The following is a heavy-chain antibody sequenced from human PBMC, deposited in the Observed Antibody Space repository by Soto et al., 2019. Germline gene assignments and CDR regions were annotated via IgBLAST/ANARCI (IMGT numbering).Heavy chain of an antibody. CDR2: IKSKTDGGTT. V-gene: IGHV3-15*01. CDR1: GFTFSNAW. CDR3: TTPLAYCSGGSCYDDAFDI. D-gene: IGHD2-15*01. Sequence: EVQLVESGGGLVKPGGSLRLSCAASGFTFSNAWMSWVRQAPGKGLEWVGRIKSKTDGGTTDYAAPVKGRFTISRDDSRNTLYPQMNSLKTEDTAVYYCTTPLAYCSGGSCYDDAFDIWGQGTMVTVSS. J-gene: IGHJ3*02.